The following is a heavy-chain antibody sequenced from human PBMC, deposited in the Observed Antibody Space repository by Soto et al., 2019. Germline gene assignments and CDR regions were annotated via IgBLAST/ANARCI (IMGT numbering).Heavy chain of an antibody. CDR2: ISAYNGNT. J-gene: IGHJ6*02. Sequence: ASVKVSCKASGYTFTIYGIIWVRQAPGQGLEWMGWISAYNGNTNYAQKLQGRVTMTTDTSTSTAYMELRSLRSDDTAVYYCAREYQMEGGNYYYYGMDVWGQGTTVTVSS. CDR3: AREYQMEGGNYYYYGMDV. D-gene: IGHD2-2*01. V-gene: IGHV1-18*04. CDR1: GYTFTIYG.